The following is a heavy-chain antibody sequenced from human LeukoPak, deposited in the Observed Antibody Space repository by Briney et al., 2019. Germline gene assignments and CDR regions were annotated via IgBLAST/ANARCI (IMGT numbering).Heavy chain of an antibody. J-gene: IGHJ6*02. CDR2: IYYSGST. CDR3: AREGGSYFGDYYYYYGMDV. Sequence: PSETLSLTCTVSGGSISSYYWSWIRQPPGKGLEWIGYIYYSGSTNYNPSLKSRVTISVDTSKNQFSLKLSSVTAADTAVYYCAREGGSYFGDYYYYYGMDVWGPGTTVTVSS. D-gene: IGHD1-26*01. CDR1: GGSISSYY. V-gene: IGHV4-59*01.